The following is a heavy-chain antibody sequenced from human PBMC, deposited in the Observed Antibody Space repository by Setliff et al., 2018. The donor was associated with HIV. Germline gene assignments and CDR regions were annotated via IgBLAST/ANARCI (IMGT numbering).Heavy chain of an antibody. Sequence: SETLSLTCAVYGGSLNGYSWTWIRQPPGKGLEWIGGINHSGSTNYNPSLKSRVTISVDTSKSQFSLRLNSVTATDTAPYYCARGRFHRLHRPYSGSGSLGIQYFDYWGQGTLVTVSS. D-gene: IGHD3-10*01. CDR2: INHSGST. V-gene: IGHV4-34*01. CDR1: GGSLNGYS. CDR3: ARGRFHRLHRPYSGSGSLGIQYFDY. J-gene: IGHJ4*02.